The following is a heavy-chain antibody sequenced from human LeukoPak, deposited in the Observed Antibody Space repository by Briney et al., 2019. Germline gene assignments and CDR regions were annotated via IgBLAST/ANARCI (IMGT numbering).Heavy chain of an antibody. Sequence: GGSLRLSCAASGFTVSSNYMSWVRQAPGKGLEWVSVIYSGGSTYYADSGKGRFTISRDNSKNTLYLQMNSLRAEDTAVYYCARGRSGSSNWFDPWGQGTLVTVSS. V-gene: IGHV3-66*01. CDR1: GFTVSSNY. D-gene: IGHD3-10*01. CDR2: IYSGGST. CDR3: ARGRSGSSNWFDP. J-gene: IGHJ5*02.